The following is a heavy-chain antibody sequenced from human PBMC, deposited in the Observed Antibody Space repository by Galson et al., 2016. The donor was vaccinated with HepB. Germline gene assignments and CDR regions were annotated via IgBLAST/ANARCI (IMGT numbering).Heavy chain of an antibody. V-gene: IGHV5-10-1*01. CDR3: ARIPGRDWFDP. Sequence: QSGAEVKKAGESLRISCSASGYTFTYYWITWVRQMPGKGLEWIGRIDPRDSNAKYSPSFQGHVTLSVDNSINTAYLQWRTLKASDTAIYYCARIPGRDWFDPWGQGTQVTVSS. J-gene: IGHJ5*02. CDR1: GYTFTYYW. D-gene: IGHD3-10*01. CDR2: IDPRDSNA.